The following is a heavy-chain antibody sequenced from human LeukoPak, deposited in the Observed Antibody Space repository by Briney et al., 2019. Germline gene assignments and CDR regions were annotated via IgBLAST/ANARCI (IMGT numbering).Heavy chain of an antibody. CDR1: GFTFSSYW. V-gene: IGHV3-7*03. Sequence: PGGSLRLSCAASGFTFSSYWMSWVRQAPGKGLEWVANIKQDGSEKYYVDSVKGRFTISRDNSKNTLYLQMNSLRAEDTAVYYCAKERAASGFDYWGQGTLVTVSS. CDR3: AKERAASGFDY. J-gene: IGHJ4*02. CDR2: IKQDGSEK. D-gene: IGHD6-13*01.